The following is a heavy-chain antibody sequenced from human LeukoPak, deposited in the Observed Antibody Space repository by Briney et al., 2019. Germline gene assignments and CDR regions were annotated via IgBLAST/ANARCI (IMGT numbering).Heavy chain of an antibody. CDR2: ISGSGGST. CDR3: TTVYSSGYWWDDY. CDR1: GFTFSSYA. D-gene: IGHD3-22*01. J-gene: IGHJ4*02. V-gene: IGHV3-23*01. Sequence: GGSLRLSCAASGFTFSSYAMSWVRQAPGQGLEWVSTISGSGGSTYYADSVKGRFTISRDNSKNTLYLQMNSLRAEDTAVYYCTTVYSSGYWWDDYWGQGTLVTVSS.